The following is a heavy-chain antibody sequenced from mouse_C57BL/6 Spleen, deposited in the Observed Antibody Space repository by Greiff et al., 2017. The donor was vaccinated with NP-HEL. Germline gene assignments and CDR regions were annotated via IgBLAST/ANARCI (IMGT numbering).Heavy chain of an antibody. V-gene: IGHV1-61*01. Sequence: QVQLKQPGAELVRPGSSVKLSCKASGYTFTSYWMDWVKQRPGQGLEWIGNIYPSDSETHYNQKFKDKATLTVDKSSSTAYMQLSSLTSEDSAVYYCARELRDVYFDVWGTGTTVTVSS. D-gene: IGHD3-3*01. CDR3: ARELRDVYFDV. CDR1: GYTFTSYW. CDR2: IYPSDSET. J-gene: IGHJ1*03.